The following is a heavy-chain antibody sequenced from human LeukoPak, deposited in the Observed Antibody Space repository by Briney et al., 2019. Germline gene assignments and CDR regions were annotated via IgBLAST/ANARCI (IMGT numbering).Heavy chain of an antibody. CDR3: ARDSPFEWDVFGDSFDI. V-gene: IGHV4-34*01. Sequence: SETLSLTCAVYGGYFRGYYWSWIRQPPGKGLEWIVEINHSGSTNYNPSLKSRVTISVDTSKNHFSLKMSSVTAADTAVYYCARDSPFEWDVFGDSFDIWGQGTVVTVSS. CDR2: INHSGST. J-gene: IGHJ3*02. CDR1: GGYFRGYY. D-gene: IGHD1-26*01.